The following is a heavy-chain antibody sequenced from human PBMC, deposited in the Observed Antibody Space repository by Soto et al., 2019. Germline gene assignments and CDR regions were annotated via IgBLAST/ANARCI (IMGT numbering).Heavy chain of an antibody. Sequence: PSETLSLTCTVSGGSISSYYWSWIRQPPGKGLEWIGYIYYSGSTYYNPSLKSRVTISVDTSKNQFSLKLSSVTAADTAVYYCGRVASFYDFWSGYYSIGMDVWGQGTTVTVSS. D-gene: IGHD3-3*01. V-gene: IGHV4-59*08. CDR1: GGSISSYY. CDR2: IYYSGST. J-gene: IGHJ6*02. CDR3: GRVASFYDFWSGYYSIGMDV.